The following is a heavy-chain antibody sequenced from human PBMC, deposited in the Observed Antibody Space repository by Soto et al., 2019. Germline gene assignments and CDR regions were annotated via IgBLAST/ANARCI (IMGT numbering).Heavy chain of an antibody. CDR2: ISAYNGNT. D-gene: IGHD3-22*01. V-gene: IGHV1-18*01. CDR1: CSTFPSYG. Sequence: ASVPGSFPASCSTFPSYGVILVRQAPGQGLEWMGWISAYNGNTNYAQKLQGRVTMTTDTSTSTAYMELRSLRSDDTAVYYCAREDYYDSSGSARLDYWGQGTLVTVSS. CDR3: AREDYYDSSGSARLDY. J-gene: IGHJ4*02.